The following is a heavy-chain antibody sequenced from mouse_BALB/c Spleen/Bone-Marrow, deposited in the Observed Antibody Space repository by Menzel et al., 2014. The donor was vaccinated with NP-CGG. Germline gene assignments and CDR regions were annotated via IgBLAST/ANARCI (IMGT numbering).Heavy chain of an antibody. D-gene: IGHD1-1*02. CDR3: AGEEKYGGSWFAY. V-gene: IGHV4-1*02. Sequence: DVQLVESGGGLVQPGGSLKLSCAASGFAFXRYWMNWVRQAPGKGLEWIGEINPDSSTINYTPSLKDKFIISRDNPKHALYLQMSKVRSEGRAVEYGAGEEKYGGSWFAYWGQGTLVTVSA. J-gene: IGHJ3*01. CDR1: GFAFXRYW. CDR2: INPDSSTI.